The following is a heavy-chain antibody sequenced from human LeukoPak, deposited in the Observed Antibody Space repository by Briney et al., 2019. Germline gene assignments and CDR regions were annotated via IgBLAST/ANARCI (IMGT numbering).Heavy chain of an antibody. Sequence: PGGSLRLSCAASGFTFSDYYMGWIRQAPGKGLEWVSYISSSGSTIYYADSVKGRFTISRDNAKNSLYLQMNSLRAEDTAVYYCAKDAFDSEVPAAIHYYMDVWGKGTTVTVSS. CDR2: ISSSGSTI. J-gene: IGHJ6*03. D-gene: IGHD2-2*01. V-gene: IGHV3-11*04. CDR1: GFTFSDYY. CDR3: AKDAFDSEVPAAIHYYMDV.